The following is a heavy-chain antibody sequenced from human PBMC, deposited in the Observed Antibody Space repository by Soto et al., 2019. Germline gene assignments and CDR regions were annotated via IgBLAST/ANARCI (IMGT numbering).Heavy chain of an antibody. CDR3: VRDNNCSFDY. V-gene: IGHV3-74*01. Sequence: GSLRLSCAASGFIFSSHWMHWVRQAPGKGLVGVSHIGPDGSNIWEADSVQGRFTISRDNARNRLYLQMNSLRDEDTAIYYCVRDNNCSFDYWGQGILVTVSS. CDR2: IGPDGSNI. D-gene: IGHD1-1*01. CDR1: GFIFSSHW. J-gene: IGHJ4*02.